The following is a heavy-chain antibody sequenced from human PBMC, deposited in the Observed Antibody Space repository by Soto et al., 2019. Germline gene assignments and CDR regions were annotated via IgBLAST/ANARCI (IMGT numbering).Heavy chain of an antibody. Sequence: SETLSLTCAVYGESISGYYWSWIRQPPGKGLEWIGEINHSGSTNYNPSLKSRVTISEDTSKDQFSLKLSSVTAADTAVYYCARRELSYSSGWSTHLAYPDYWGQGTLVTVSS. V-gene: IGHV4-34*01. CDR1: GESISGYY. D-gene: IGHD6-19*01. J-gene: IGHJ4*02. CDR3: ARRELSYSSGWSTHLAYPDY. CDR2: INHSGST.